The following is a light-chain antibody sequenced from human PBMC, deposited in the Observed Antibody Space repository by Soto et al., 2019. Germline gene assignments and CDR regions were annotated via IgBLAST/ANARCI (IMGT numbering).Light chain of an antibody. Sequence: IVLTQSPGTLSLSPGERATLSCRASQTGNNNYLAWYQQKPGLAPRLLIYDASSRATGIPDRFSGSGSGTDFTLTISRLEPEDFAVYYCQQYGSSPRTCGQGTKVDIK. V-gene: IGKV3D-20*01. J-gene: IGKJ1*01. CDR1: QTGNNNY. CDR3: QQYGSSPRT. CDR2: DAS.